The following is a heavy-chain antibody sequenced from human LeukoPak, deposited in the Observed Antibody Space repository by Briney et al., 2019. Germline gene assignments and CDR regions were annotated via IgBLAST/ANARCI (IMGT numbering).Heavy chain of an antibody. CDR3: ARDLDYDSIGYTNFDY. V-gene: IGHV1-69*06. D-gene: IGHD3-22*01. J-gene: IGHJ4*02. Sequence: ASVKVSCKASRGTFSSYAISWVRQAPGQRLEWMGGIIPIFGTANYAQKFQGRVTITADKSTSTAYMELSSLRSEDTAVYYCARDLDYDSIGYTNFDYWGQGTLVTVSS. CDR2: IIPIFGTA. CDR1: RGTFSSYA.